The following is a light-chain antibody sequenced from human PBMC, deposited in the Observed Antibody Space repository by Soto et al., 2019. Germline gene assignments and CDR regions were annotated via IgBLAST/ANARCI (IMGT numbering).Light chain of an antibody. CDR1: RSDVGGYNY. V-gene: IGLV2-14*01. J-gene: IGLJ1*01. CDR2: EVS. Sequence: QSALIQPASVSGSPGQSITISCTGTRSDVGGYNYVSWYQQHPGKAPKLMIYEVSNRPSGVSNRFSGSKSGNTASLTISGLQAEDEADYYCSSYTSSFYVFGTGTKVTVL. CDR3: SSYTSSFYV.